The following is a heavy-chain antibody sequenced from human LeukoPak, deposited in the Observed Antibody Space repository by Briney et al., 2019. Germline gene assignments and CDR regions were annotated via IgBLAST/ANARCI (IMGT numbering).Heavy chain of an antibody. V-gene: IGHV1-2*02. CDR3: SRDLLMYYSGSGEST. CDR1: GYTFTGYY. D-gene: IGHD3-10*01. J-gene: IGHJ5*02. Sequence: GASVKVSCKASGYTFTGYYIHWVRQAPGQGPEWMGWINPHSGATNYAQKFQGRVTMTRDTSISTAFMELSSLRSDDTAMYYCSRDLLMYYSGSGESTWGQGTQVTASS. CDR2: INPHSGAT.